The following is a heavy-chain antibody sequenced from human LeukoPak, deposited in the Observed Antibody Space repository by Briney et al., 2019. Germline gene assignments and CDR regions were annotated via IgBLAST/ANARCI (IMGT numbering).Heavy chain of an antibody. J-gene: IGHJ4*02. D-gene: IGHD2-2*01. CDR3: ARAPPQGVPAAIYYFDY. Sequence: SETLSLTCTVSGGSISSGGYYWSWIRQHPGKGLEWIGYIYYSGSTYYNPSLKSRVTISVDTSKNQFSLKLSSVTAADTAVYYCARAPPQGVPAAIYYFDYWGQGTLVTVSS. CDR2: IYYSGST. CDR1: GGSISSGGYY. V-gene: IGHV4-31*03.